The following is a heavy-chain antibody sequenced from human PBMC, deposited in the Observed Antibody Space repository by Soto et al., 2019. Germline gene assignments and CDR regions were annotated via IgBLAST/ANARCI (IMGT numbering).Heavy chain of an antibody. CDR3: AKDAFGRSRTTKGGWFDP. J-gene: IGHJ5*02. D-gene: IGHD3-10*01. V-gene: IGHV3-23*01. CDR1: GFTFSSYA. CDR2: ISGSGGST. Sequence: EVQLLESGGGLVQPGGSLRLSCAASGFTFSSYAMSWVRQAPGKGLEWVSAISGSGGSTYYADSVKGRFTISRDNSKNTLYLQMNCLRAEDTAVYYCAKDAFGRSRTTKGGWFDPWGQGTLVTVSS.